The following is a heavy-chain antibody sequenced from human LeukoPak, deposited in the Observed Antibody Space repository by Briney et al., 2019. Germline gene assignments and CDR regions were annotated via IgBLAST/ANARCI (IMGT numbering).Heavy chain of an antibody. CDR2: ITSTGSST. CDR1: GFSFSAYA. Sequence: PGGSLRLSCAASGFSFSAYAMSWVRQAPGKGLEWVSIITSTGSSTFYADSVKGRFTISRDNSKNTLFLQMNGLRAQDTALYYCAKAGHTVTTELDYWGQGTLATVSS. CDR3: AKAGHTVTTELDY. V-gene: IGHV3-23*01. D-gene: IGHD4-17*01. J-gene: IGHJ4*02.